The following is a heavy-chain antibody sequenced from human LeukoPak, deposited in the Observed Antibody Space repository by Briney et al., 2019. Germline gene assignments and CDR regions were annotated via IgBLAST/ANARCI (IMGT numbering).Heavy chain of an antibody. V-gene: IGHV4-59*08. CDR1: GGSISSYY. CDR2: IYYSGST. Sequence: SETLSLTCTVSGGSISSYYWSWIRQPPGKGLEWIGYIYYSGSTNYNPSLKGRVTISVDTSKNQFSLKLSSVTAADTAVYYCARQDIYDYVWGSYRYTGSNWFDPWGQGTLVTVSS. J-gene: IGHJ5*02. D-gene: IGHD3-16*02. CDR3: ARQDIYDYVWGSYRYTGSNWFDP.